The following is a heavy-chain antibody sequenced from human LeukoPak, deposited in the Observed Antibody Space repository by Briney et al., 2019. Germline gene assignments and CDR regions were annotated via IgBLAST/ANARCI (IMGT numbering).Heavy chain of an antibody. J-gene: IGHJ4*02. CDR3: ATEVSGYSSFDY. CDR1: GFTFSSYW. CDR2: IKQDGSEK. Sequence: GGSLRLSCAASGFTFSSYWMSWVRQAPGKGLEWVANIKQDGSEKYYVDSVKCRFTISRDNAKNSLYLQMNSLRAEDTAVYYCATEVSGYSSFDYWGQGTLVTVSS. V-gene: IGHV3-7*01. D-gene: IGHD6-13*01.